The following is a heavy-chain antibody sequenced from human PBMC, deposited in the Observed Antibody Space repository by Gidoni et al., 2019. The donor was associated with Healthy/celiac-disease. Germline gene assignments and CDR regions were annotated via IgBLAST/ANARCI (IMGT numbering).Heavy chain of an antibody. Sequence: EVQLVESGGGLVKPGGSLSPSCAASGFPFSSYSMNWVRQAPGKGLEWVSSISSSSSYIYYADSVKGRFTSSRDNAKNSLYLQMNSLRAEDTAVYYCARSLEAVAGTSDAFDIWGQGTMVTVSS. CDR1: GFPFSSYS. J-gene: IGHJ3*02. CDR2: ISSSSSYI. CDR3: ARSLEAVAGTSDAFDI. V-gene: IGHV3-21*01. D-gene: IGHD6-19*01.